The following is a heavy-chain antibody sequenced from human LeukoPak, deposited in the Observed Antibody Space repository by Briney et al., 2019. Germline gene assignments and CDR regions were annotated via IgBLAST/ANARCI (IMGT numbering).Heavy chain of an antibody. V-gene: IGHV4-59*01. D-gene: IGHD6-13*01. Sequence: SETLSLTCTVSGGSISSYYWSWIRQPPGKGLEWIGYIYYSGTTNYSPSLKSRVTISVDTSKNQFSLKLSSVTAADTAVYYCARGVYIAAAQYAYWGQGTLVTASS. J-gene: IGHJ4*02. CDR3: ARGVYIAAAQYAY. CDR1: GGSISSYY. CDR2: IYYSGTT.